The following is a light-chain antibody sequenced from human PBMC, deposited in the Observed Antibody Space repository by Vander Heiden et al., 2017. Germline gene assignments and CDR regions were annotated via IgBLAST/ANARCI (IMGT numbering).Light chain of an antibody. Sequence: DIQMTQSPSSLSTSVGDRVTITCQASQDIANHLNWYQQKPGRAPKLLIYDASNLKTGVPSRFSGSRSGTDFSFTISSLQPEDIATYYCQQFHDLPRTFGQGTKLDI. J-gene: IGKJ2*01. CDR3: QQFHDLPRT. CDR2: DAS. V-gene: IGKV1-33*01. CDR1: QDIANH.